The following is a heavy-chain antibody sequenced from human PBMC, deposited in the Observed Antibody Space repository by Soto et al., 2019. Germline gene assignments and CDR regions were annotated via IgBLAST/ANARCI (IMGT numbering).Heavy chain of an antibody. J-gene: IGHJ4*02. CDR3: TTDGDTVMVRPVVPFDY. CDR2: ISVYNGNT. D-gene: IGHD5-18*01. V-gene: IGHV1-18*01. CDR1: GYTFINYG. Sequence: QVQLVQSGAEVKKPGASVKVSCKASGYTFINYGINWVRQAPGQGLEWMGWISVYNGNTNYAQKLQGRVTMTTDTSTSTVYMELRSLRSDDSAVYYCTTDGDTVMVRPVVPFDYWGQGTLVTVSS.